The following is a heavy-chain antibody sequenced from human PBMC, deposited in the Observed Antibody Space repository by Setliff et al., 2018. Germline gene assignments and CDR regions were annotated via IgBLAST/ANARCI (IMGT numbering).Heavy chain of an antibody. CDR1: GYTFTSYG. J-gene: IGHJ6*02. Sequence: ASVKVSCKASGYTFTSYGISWVRQAPGQGLEWMGWISAYSGNTGYAQKFQGRVTMTRNTSISTAYMELSSLRSEDTALYYCAHTIVGYCSGISCYDYYYGMDVWGQGTTVTVSS. D-gene: IGHD2-15*01. CDR2: ISAYSGNT. V-gene: IGHV1-8*02. CDR3: AHTIVGYCSGISCYDYYYGMDV.